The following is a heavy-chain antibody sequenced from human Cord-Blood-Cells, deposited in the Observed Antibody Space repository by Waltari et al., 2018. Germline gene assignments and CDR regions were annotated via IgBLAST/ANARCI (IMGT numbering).Heavy chain of an antibody. CDR1: GYTFTTSD. CDR3: ARVEVRATYNWFDP. V-gene: IGHV1-8*03. Sequence: QVQLVQSGAEVKKPGASVQVSCTASGYTFTTSDINWGRQATGQGLEWMGWMNPNSGNTGYAQKFQGRVTITRNTSISTAYMELSSLRSEDTAVYYCARVEVRATYNWFDPWGQGTLVTVSS. D-gene: IGHD2-15*01. J-gene: IGHJ5*02. CDR2: MNPNSGNT.